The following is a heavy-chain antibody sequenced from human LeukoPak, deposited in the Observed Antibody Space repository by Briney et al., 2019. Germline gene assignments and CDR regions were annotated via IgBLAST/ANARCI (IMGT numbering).Heavy chain of an antibody. Sequence: GGSLRLSCAASGYTLSNYGMYWVRQAPGKGLEWVAVISYDGSNKYYTDSVKGRFTIFRDNSKNTLYLQMNSLRAEDTAVYYCAKGRGFDYWGQGTLVTVSS. CDR1: GYTLSNYG. J-gene: IGHJ4*02. CDR2: ISYDGSNK. D-gene: IGHD3-10*01. V-gene: IGHV3-30*18. CDR3: AKGRGFDY.